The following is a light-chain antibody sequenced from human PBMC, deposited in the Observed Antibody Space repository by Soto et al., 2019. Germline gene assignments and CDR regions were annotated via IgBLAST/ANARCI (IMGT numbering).Light chain of an antibody. V-gene: IGKV3-11*01. CDR2: DAS. CDR1: QSVSSY. Sequence: EIVLTQSPATLSLSPGERAALSCRASQSVSSYLAWYQQRPGQSPRLLIYDASNRAPGIPARFSGSGSGTDFTLTISSLQPEDSAVYYCQPRANWPLTFGGGTKVEIK. CDR3: QPRANWPLT. J-gene: IGKJ4*01.